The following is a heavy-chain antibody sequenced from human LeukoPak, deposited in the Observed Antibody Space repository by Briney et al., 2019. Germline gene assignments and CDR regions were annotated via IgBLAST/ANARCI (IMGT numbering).Heavy chain of an antibody. CDR2: IYPGDSDT. CDR1: GYSFTSYW. J-gene: IGHJ4*02. Sequence: GESLKISCKGSGYSFTSYWIGWVRQMPGKGLEWVGIIYPGDSDTRYSPSFQGQVTISADKSISTAYLQWSSLKASDTAMYYCAREDYGGNSPYYFDYWGQGTLVTVSS. CDR3: AREDYGGNSPYYFDY. D-gene: IGHD4-23*01. V-gene: IGHV5-51*01.